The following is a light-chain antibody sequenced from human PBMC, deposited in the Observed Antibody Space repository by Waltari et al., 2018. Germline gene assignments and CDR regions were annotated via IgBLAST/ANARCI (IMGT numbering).Light chain of an antibody. CDR3: SSYATGSTYVV. Sequence: QSALTQPPSVSWSPGQSVTISCTGTSSDVGSYNRVSWYQQPPGTAPKVMIYEVSNRPSGVPDRFSGSKSGNTAALTISGLQAEDEADYYCSSYATGSTYVVFGGGTKLTVL. CDR1: SSDVGSYNR. J-gene: IGLJ2*01. CDR2: EVS. V-gene: IGLV2-18*02.